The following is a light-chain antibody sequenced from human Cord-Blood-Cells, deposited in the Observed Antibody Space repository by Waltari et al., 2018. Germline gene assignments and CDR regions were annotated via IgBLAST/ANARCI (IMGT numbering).Light chain of an antibody. Sequence: QSALTQPASVSGSPGQSITISCTGTSSDVGGSSYVSWYQQHPSKAPKLMLYDVSKRPSGVSNLFSGSKSGDTASLTISGLQAEDEADYYCSSYTSRSTLVFGGGTKLTVL. CDR3: SSYTSRSTLV. CDR2: DVS. J-gene: IGLJ2*01. V-gene: IGLV2-14*01. CDR1: SSDVGGSSY.